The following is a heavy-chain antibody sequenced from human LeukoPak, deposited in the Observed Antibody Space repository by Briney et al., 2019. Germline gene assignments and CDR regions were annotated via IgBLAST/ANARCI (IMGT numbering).Heavy chain of an antibody. J-gene: IGHJ3*02. D-gene: IGHD4-11*01. CDR3: ARATWGLPRDDACHM. CDR1: GFTFSGYS. Sequence: GESLRLSCAASGFTFSGYSMNWVRQAPGKGLERVSYISSGGSNLYYGDSVKGRFTISRDNAKNSLYLQINSMRAEDTAVYYCARATWGLPRDDACHMWGRETMDTVPS. CDR2: ISSGGSNL. V-gene: IGHV3-48*01.